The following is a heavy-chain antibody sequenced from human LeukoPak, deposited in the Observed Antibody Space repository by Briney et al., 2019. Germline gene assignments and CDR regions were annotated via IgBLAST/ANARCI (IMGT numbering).Heavy chain of an antibody. CDR1: GFTFSRYC. J-gene: IGHJ4*02. Sequence: GGSLRLSCAASGFTFSRYCMSCVRHAPGKGGEWGAHIMQVGSEKYYVDSVKGRFTISRDNAKNSLHLQMNSLRAEDTAVYYCARDQRYCSSSSCPWEPFDYWGQGTLVTVSS. V-gene: IGHV3-7*05. CDR3: ARDQRYCSSSSCPWEPFDY. D-gene: IGHD2-2*01. CDR2: IMQVGSEK.